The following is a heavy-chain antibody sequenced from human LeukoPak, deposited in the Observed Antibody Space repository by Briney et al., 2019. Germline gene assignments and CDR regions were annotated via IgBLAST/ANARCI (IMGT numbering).Heavy chain of an antibody. CDR2: ISSSGNTI. D-gene: IGHD3-22*01. CDR1: GFXFSSYE. Sequence: PGGSLRLSCAASGFXFSSYEINWVRQAPGKGLEWVSYISSSGNTIYYADSVKGRFTISRDNAKSSLYLQMNSLRAEDTAVYYCASQWLLRYWGQGTLVTVSS. CDR3: ASQWLLRY. V-gene: IGHV3-48*03. J-gene: IGHJ4*02.